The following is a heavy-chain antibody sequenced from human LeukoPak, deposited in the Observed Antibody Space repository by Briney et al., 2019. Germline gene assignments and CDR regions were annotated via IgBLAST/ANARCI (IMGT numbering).Heavy chain of an antibody. CDR1: RGSFSGYY. J-gene: IGHJ6*02. Sequence: SETLSLTCAVYRGSFSGYYWSWIRQPPGKGLEWIGEINHSGSTNYNPSLKSRVTISVDTSKNQFSLKLSSVTAADTAVYYCARGTTVTTRYYYYYGMDVWGQGTTVTVSS. CDR3: ARGTTVTTRYYYYYGMDV. CDR2: INHSGST. V-gene: IGHV4-34*01. D-gene: IGHD4-17*01.